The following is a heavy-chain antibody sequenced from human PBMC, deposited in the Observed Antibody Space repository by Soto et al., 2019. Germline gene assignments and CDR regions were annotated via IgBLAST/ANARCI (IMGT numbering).Heavy chain of an antibody. V-gene: IGHV4-59*08. CDR3: ARHPEISRSENGLDV. Sequence: VQLQESGPGLLKPSETLSLTCTVSGGSISGYYWSWIRQPPGKGLEWIGYIFYKGPTIYSPYLNRRVTISLDTARNQFSLRLTSVSDADTAVYYCARHPEISRSENGLDVWGQGTTVTVSS. J-gene: IGHJ6*02. CDR2: IFYKGPT. CDR1: GGSISGYY.